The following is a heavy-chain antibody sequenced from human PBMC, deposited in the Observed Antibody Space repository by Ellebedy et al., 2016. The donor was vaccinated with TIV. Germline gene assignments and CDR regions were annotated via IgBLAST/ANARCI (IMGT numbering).Heavy chain of an antibody. CDR1: GFIFSSYG. CDR2: IWYDGSNK. CDR3: ARDQGVSNWFDP. Sequence: GESLKISCAASGFIFSSYGMHWVRQAPGKVLEWVAVIWYDGSNKYYADSVKGRFTISRDNAKNSLYLQMNSLRAEHTAVYYCARDQGVSNWFDPWGQGTLVTVSS. D-gene: IGHD5/OR15-5a*01. V-gene: IGHV3-33*01. J-gene: IGHJ5*02.